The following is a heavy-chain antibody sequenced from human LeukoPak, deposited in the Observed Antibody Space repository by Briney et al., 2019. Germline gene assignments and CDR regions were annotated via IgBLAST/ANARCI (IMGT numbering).Heavy chain of an antibody. CDR1: GGSISSYY. CDR3: ARENYYGSGSYKN. V-gene: IGHV4-59*01. CDR2: IYYSGST. Sequence: SETLSLTCTVSGGSISSYYWSWIRQPPGKGLGWIGYIYYSGSTNYNPSLKSRVTISVDTSKNQFSLKLSSVTAADTAVYYCARENYYGSGSYKNWGQGTLVTVSS. J-gene: IGHJ4*02. D-gene: IGHD3-10*01.